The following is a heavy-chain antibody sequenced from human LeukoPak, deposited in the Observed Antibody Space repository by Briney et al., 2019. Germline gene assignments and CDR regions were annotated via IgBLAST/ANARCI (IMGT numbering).Heavy chain of an antibody. CDR3: ARVRGPGWFDP. V-gene: IGHV4-59*01. CDR2: IYYSGST. D-gene: IGHD3-10*01. J-gene: IGHJ5*02. Sequence: SETLSLTCTVSGGSISSYYWSWIRQPPGKGLEWIGYIYYSGSTNYNPSLKSRVTISVDTSKNQFSLKLSSVTAADTAVYYCARVRGPGWFDPWGQGTLATVSS. CDR1: GGSISSYY.